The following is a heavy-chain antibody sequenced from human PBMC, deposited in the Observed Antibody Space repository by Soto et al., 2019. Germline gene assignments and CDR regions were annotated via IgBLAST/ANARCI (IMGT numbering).Heavy chain of an antibody. D-gene: IGHD1-26*01. CDR1: GYTFTSYG. V-gene: IGHV1-18*01. J-gene: IGHJ6*02. CDR2: ISAYNGNT. Sequence: QVQLVQSGAEVKKPGASVKVSCKASGYTFTSYGISWVRQAPGQGLEWMGWISAYNGNTNYAQKLQGRVTMTTDTSTSTAYMGLGSLRSDDTAVYYCARDSAGAIVYYYGMDVWGQGTTVTVSS. CDR3: ARDSAGAIVYYYGMDV.